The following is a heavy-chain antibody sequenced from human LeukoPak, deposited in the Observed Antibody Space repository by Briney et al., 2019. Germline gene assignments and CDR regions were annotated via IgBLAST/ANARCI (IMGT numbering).Heavy chain of an antibody. J-gene: IGHJ5*02. CDR1: GGSFSGYY. D-gene: IGHD4/OR15-4a*01. CDR2: INHSGST. V-gene: IGHV4-34*01. CDR3: ARGDYGNWFDP. Sequence: PSETLSLTCAVYGGSFSGYYWKWIRQPPGKGLEWIGEINHSGSTNYNPSLKSQVTISVDTSKNQFSLKLSSVTDADTAVYYCARGDYGNWFDPWGQGTLVTVSS.